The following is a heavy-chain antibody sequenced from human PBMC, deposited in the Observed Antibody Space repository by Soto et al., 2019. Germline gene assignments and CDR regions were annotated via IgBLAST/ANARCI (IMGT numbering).Heavy chain of an antibody. Sequence: TSETLSLTCAVYGGSFSGYYWSWIRQPPGKGLEWIGEINHSGSTNYNPSLKSRVTISVDTSKNQFSLKLSSVTAADTAVYYCARERRGTDCSSTSCYVSGPYGMDVWGQGTTVTVSS. CDR1: GGSFSGYY. CDR2: INHSGST. J-gene: IGHJ6*02. D-gene: IGHD2-2*01. V-gene: IGHV4-34*01. CDR3: ARERRGTDCSSTSCYVSGPYGMDV.